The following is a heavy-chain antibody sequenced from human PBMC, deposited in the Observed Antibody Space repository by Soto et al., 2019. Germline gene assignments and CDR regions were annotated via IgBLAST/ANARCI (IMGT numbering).Heavy chain of an antibody. V-gene: IGHV1-2*02. CDR1: GYTFTGYY. J-gene: IGHJ5*02. CDR2: IIAKNGRT. Sequence: ASVKVSCKASGYTFTGYYIHWVRQAPGQGLEWMGWIIAKNGRTKYGQKFQDRVTMTRDTSISTAYMELSRLRSDDTAVYYCARGTFYKIVGCFAGCIDLSGPGPLLTVSS. D-gene: IGHD3-10*01. CDR3: ARGTFYKIVGCFAGCIDL.